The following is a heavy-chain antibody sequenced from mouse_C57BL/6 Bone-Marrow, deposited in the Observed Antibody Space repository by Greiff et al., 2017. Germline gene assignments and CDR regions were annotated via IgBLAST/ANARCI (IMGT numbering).Heavy chain of an antibody. D-gene: IGHD1-1*01. CDR1: GYTFTSYW. V-gene: IGHV1-64*01. Sequence: QVQLQQPGAELVKPGASVKLSCKASGYTFTSYWMHWVKQRPGQGLEWIGMIHPNSGSTNYNEKFKSKATLTVDKSSSTAYMQLSSLTSEDSAVYYCARPHYYGSTLYWYFDVWGTGTTVTVSS. CDR2: IHPNSGST. CDR3: ARPHYYGSTLYWYFDV. J-gene: IGHJ1*03.